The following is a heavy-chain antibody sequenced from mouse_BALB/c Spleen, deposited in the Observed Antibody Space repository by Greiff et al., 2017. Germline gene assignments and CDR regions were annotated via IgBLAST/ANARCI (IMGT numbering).Heavy chain of an antibody. CDR1: GFTFSSYG. CDR3: ARQGLRFFDY. CDR2: ISSGGSYT. D-gene: IGHD2-12*01. Sequence: EVKLMESGGDLVKPGGSLKLSCAASGFTFSSYGMSWVRQTPDKRLEWVATISSGGSYTYYPDSVKGRFTISRDNAENTLYLQMSSLKSEDTAMYYCARQGLRFFDYWGQGTTLTVSS. J-gene: IGHJ2*01. V-gene: IGHV5-6*01.